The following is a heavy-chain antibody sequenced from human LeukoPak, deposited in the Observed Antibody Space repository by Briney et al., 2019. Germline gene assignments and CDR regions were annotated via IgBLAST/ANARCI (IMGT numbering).Heavy chain of an antibody. CDR1: GFTFGKYW. D-gene: IGHD6-13*01. CDR3: AKDWLAAAGTGAFDI. CDR2: ISGSGGST. Sequence: GGSLRLSCVASGFTFGKYWMSWVRQAPGKGLEWVSAISGSGGSTYYADSVKGRFTISRDNSKNTLYLQMNSLRAEDTAVYYCAKDWLAAAGTGAFDIWGQGTMVTVSS. V-gene: IGHV3-23*01. J-gene: IGHJ3*02.